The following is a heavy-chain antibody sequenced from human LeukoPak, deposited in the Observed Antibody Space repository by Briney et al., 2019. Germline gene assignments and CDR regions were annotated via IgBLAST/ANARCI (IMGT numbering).Heavy chain of an antibody. CDR2: IHGGGAT. V-gene: IGHV3-23*01. Sequence: PGRSLRLSCAASGFTFTSYAMSWVRQAPGKGLEWLSAIHGGGATFYSHSGRGRFTISRDTSKNTLYLQMNSLRAEDTALYYCAKAQKYTSDLDYWGQGTLVTVSS. J-gene: IGHJ4*02. CDR3: AKAQKYTSDLDY. CDR1: GFTFTSYA. D-gene: IGHD6-19*01.